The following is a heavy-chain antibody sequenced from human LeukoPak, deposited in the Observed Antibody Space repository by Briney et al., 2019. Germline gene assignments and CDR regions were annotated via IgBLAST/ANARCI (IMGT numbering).Heavy chain of an antibody. V-gene: IGHV1-3*01. Sequence: ASVKVSCKASGYTFTSYAMHWVRQAPGQRLEWMGWINAGNGNTKYSQKFQGRVTITRDTSASTAYMELSSLRSEDTAVYYCARSDGYNLYYFDYWGQGTLVTVSS. J-gene: IGHJ4*02. CDR3: ARSDGYNLYYFDY. CDR2: INAGNGNT. D-gene: IGHD5-24*01. CDR1: GYTFTSYA.